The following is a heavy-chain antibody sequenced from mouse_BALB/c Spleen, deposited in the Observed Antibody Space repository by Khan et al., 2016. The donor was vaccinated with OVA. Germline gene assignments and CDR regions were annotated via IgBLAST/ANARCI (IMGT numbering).Heavy chain of an antibody. D-gene: IGHD2-2*01. V-gene: IGHV3-2*02. CDR3: ARYGSRYNYAMDY. Sequence: VQLKQSGPGLVKPSQSLSLTCTVTGYSITSDYAWNWIRQFPGNKLEWMGYISSSGSTNYNPALKSRISITRDTSKNQFFLQLNSVTTEDTATYDCARYGSRYNYAMDYWGQGTSVTVSS. CDR2: ISSSGST. J-gene: IGHJ4*01. CDR1: GYSITSDYA.